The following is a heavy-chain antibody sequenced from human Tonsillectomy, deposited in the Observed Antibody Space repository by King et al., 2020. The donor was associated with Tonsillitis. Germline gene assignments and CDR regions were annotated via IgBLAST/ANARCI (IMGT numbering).Heavy chain of an antibody. CDR1: GFTVSRNY. D-gene: IGHD3-22*01. CDR2: IYTGGRT. Sequence: VQLVESGGGWVQPGGSLRLSCVASGFTVSRNYMSWVRQAPGKGLEWVSGIYTGGRTYYTDSVKGRFTISRHSSKNTLYLQMNSLRAEDTAVYYCARGDHSSGQPFDYWGQGTLVTVSS. CDR3: ARGDHSSGQPFDY. J-gene: IGHJ4*02. V-gene: IGHV3-53*04.